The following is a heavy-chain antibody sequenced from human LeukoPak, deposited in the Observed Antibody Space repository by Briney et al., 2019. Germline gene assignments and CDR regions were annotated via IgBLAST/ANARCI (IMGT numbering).Heavy chain of an antibody. D-gene: IGHD5-24*01. CDR1: GFTFSNHT. V-gene: IGHV3-30-3*01. CDR3: AKDRSQEAIYKGALDV. J-gene: IGHJ6*02. Sequence: GGSLRLSCVASGFTFSNHTMHWVRQAPGKGLEWVAIIASDGTKAYYADSVKGRFSISRDNSKNTVDLQMNTLRTEDTAIYYCAKDRSQEAIYKGALDVWGQGTAVTVSS. CDR2: IASDGTKA.